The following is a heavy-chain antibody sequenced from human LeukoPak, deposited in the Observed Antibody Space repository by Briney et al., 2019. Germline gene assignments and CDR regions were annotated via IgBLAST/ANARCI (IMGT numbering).Heavy chain of an antibody. J-gene: IGHJ3*01. CDR1: GGSISSYY. CDR2: IYYSGST. V-gene: IGHV4-59*08. CDR3: ARVGYNWNVWFHF. D-gene: IGHD1-20*01. Sequence: SETLSLTCTVSGGSISSYYWSWIRQPPGKGLELIGYIYYSGSTNYNPSLKSRLTISVDTSTNHFSLKVNSVPAADTAVYYCARVGYNWNVWFHFWGQGTTVTVSS.